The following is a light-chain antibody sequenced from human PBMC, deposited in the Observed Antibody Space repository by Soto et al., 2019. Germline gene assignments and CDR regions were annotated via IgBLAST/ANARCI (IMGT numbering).Light chain of an antibody. CDR1: RNIERW. V-gene: IGKV1-5*01. J-gene: IGKJ1*01. CDR2: NAS. CDR3: QHCDTSWP. Sequence: DIQMTQSPSTLSASVGDRVTITCRASRNIERWLAWYQQKPGKPPKLLILNASTLGSGVPSRFSGSGSGTEFTLTISGLKPDEFATYYCQHCDTSWPVGQGNKGDIK.